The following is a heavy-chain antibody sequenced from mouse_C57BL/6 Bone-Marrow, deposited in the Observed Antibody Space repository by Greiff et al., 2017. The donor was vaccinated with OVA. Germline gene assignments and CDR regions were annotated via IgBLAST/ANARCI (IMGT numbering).Heavy chain of an antibody. CDR3: VSCDYCSRTNYYAMDY. Sequence: GGGLVQPKGSLKLSCAASGFTFNTYAMHWVRQAPGKGLEWVARIRSKSSNYATYYADSVKDRFTISRDDSQSMLYLQMNNLKTEDTSMYYCVSCDYCSRTNYYAMDYWGQGTSVTVSS. CDR2: IRSKSSNYAT. V-gene: IGHV10-3*01. J-gene: IGHJ4*01. CDR1: GFTFNTYA. D-gene: IGHD1-1*01.